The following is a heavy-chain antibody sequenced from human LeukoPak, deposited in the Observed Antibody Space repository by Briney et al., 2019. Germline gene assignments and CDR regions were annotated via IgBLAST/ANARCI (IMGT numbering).Heavy chain of an antibody. D-gene: IGHD1-26*01. CDR1: GGTFSSYA. J-gene: IGHJ4*02. CDR2: IIPIFGTA. Sequence: SVKVSCKASGGTFSSYAISWVRQAPGQGLEWMGGIIPIFGTANYAQKFQGRVTITADESTSTAYMELSSLRSEDTAVYYCASGIVGATFCTIWGQGTLVTVSS. CDR3: ASGIVGATFCTI. V-gene: IGHV1-69*13.